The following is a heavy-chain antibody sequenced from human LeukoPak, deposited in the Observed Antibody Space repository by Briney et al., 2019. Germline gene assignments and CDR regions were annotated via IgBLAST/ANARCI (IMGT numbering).Heavy chain of an antibody. Sequence: GGSLRLSCAVSGITFSSYWMPWVRQDPGRGLLWVSRINTQGTYTNYADSVKGRFTISRDNAKNTLYLQMSSLRADDTAVYYCVIDLGDYNDFWGQGTLVSVSS. D-gene: IGHD2-15*01. CDR3: VIDLGDYNDF. CDR2: INTQGTYT. J-gene: IGHJ4*02. V-gene: IGHV3-74*01. CDR1: GITFSSYW.